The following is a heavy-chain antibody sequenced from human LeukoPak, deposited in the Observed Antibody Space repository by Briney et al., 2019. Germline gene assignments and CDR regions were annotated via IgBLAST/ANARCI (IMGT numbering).Heavy chain of an antibody. J-gene: IGHJ4*02. CDR1: GYTFTSYG. CDR3: ARMCVVAAMASNYFDY. V-gene: IGHV1-18*01. D-gene: IGHD5-18*01. CDR2: ISAYNGNT. Sequence: ASMKVSCKASGYTFTSYGISWVRQAPGQGLEWMGWISAYNGNTNYAQKLQGRVTMTTDTSTSTAYMELRSLRSDDTAVYYCARMCVVAAMASNYFDYWGQGTLVTVSS.